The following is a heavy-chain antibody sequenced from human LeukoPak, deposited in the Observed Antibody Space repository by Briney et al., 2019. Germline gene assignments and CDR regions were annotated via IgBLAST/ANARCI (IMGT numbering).Heavy chain of an antibody. V-gene: IGHV4-59*06. CDR1: GDSISNYY. CDR2: IYYSGST. J-gene: IGHJ4*02. Sequence: SETLSLTCTVSGDSISNYYWSWIRQHPGKGLEWIGYIYYSGSTYYNPSLKSRVTISVDTSKNQFSLKLSSVTAADTAVYYCATTPRGSRMGYWGQGTLVTVSS. D-gene: IGHD3-16*01. CDR3: ATTPRGSRMGY.